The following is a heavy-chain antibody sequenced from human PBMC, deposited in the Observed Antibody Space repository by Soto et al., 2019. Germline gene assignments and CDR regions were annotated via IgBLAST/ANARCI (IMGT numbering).Heavy chain of an antibody. Sequence: GGSLRLSCAASGFTFSSYGMHWVRQAPGKGLEWVAVIWYDGSNKYYADSVKGRFTISRDNSKNTLYLQMNSLRAEDTAVVYCARGKFGYSYGYGTLLDYWGQGTLVTVSS. CDR1: GFTFSSYG. CDR3: ARGKFGYSYGYGTLLDY. V-gene: IGHV3-33*01. D-gene: IGHD5-18*01. J-gene: IGHJ4*02. CDR2: IWYDGSNK.